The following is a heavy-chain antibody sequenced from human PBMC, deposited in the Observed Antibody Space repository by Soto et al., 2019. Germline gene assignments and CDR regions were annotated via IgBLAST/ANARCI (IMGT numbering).Heavy chain of an antibody. CDR1: GGSISSYY. CDR2: IYYSGST. V-gene: IGHV4-59*01. J-gene: IGHJ5*02. CDR3: ARALPYYDFWSGYYRSENWFDP. D-gene: IGHD3-3*01. Sequence: SETLSLTCTVSGGSISSYYWSWIRQPPGKGLEWIGYIYYSGSTNYNPSLKSRVNISVDTSKNQFSLKLSSVTAADTAVYYCARALPYYDFWSGYYRSENWFDPWGQGTLVTVSS.